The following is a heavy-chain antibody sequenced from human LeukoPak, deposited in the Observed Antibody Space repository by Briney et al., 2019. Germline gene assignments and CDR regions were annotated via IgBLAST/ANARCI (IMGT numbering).Heavy chain of an antibody. CDR2: IKTNSGAT. V-gene: IGHV1-2*02. D-gene: IGHD2/OR15-2a*01. J-gene: IGHJ6*02. CDR1: GYTFTGSS. Sequence: ASVKVSCKASGYTFTGSSIHWVRQAPGQGLEWMGSIKTNSGATNYAQNFQGRVTMTRDTSITTAFMELSSLTSDDTAIYYCARVQVGLPGVLAWGPKENSYYRLDVWGQGTTVTVSS. CDR3: ARVQVGLPGVLAWGPKENSYYRLDV.